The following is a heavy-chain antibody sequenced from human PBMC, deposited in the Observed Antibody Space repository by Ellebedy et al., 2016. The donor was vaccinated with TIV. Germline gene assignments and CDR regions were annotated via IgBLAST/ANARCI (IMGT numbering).Heavy chain of an antibody. V-gene: IGHV3-33*01. D-gene: IGHD4-17*01. CDR3: ARFASTVTTVDY. CDR1: GFTFSSYG. Sequence: GESLKISCAASGFTFSSYGMHWVRQAPGKGLEWVAVLWYDGSNKYYADSVKGRFTNSRDNSKNTLYLQMNSLRAEDTAVYYCARFASTVTTVDYWGQGTLVTVSS. CDR2: LWYDGSNK. J-gene: IGHJ4*02.